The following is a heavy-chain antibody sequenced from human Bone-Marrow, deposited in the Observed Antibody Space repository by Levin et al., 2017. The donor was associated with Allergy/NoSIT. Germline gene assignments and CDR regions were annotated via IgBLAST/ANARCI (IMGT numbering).Heavy chain of an antibody. CDR3: ARIRGDTIANTCDAFDV. D-gene: IGHD3-10*01. V-gene: IGHV2-70*01. CDR1: GFSLSTSGMC. Sequence: ASGPTLVKPTQTLTLTCTFSGFSLSTSGMCVSWIRQPPGKALEWLALLDWDADEYYNTSLKTRLTISKDTSKNQVVLTMTNVDPVDTATYYCARIRGDTIANTCDAFDVWGQGTMVAVSS. CDR2: LDWDADE. J-gene: IGHJ3*01.